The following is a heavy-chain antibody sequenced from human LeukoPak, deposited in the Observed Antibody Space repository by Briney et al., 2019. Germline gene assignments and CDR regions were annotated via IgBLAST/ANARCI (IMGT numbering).Heavy chain of an antibody. CDR3: ARDQTGITVAATGWFDP. D-gene: IGHD6-19*01. Sequence: GGSLRFSCAASGFTFSDYYMSWIRQAPGRGLEWVSYISNSGTTRYYADSVKGRFTISRDNAKNSLYLQMNSLRAEDTAVYYCARDQTGITVAATGWFDPWGQGTLVTVSS. V-gene: IGHV3-11*04. CDR1: GFTFSDYY. CDR2: ISNSGTTR. J-gene: IGHJ5*02.